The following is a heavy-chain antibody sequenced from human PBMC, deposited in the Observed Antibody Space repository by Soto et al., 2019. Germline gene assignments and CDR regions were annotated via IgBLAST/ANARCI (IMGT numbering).Heavy chain of an antibody. V-gene: IGHV3-33*01. CDR2: IWYDGSNK. CDR3: ARGQGILWFGPVAECYGMDV. J-gene: IGHJ6*02. CDR1: GFTFSSYG. D-gene: IGHD3-10*01. Sequence: QVQLVETGGGVVQPGRSLRLSCAASGFTFSSYGMHWVRQAPGKGLEWVAVIWYDGSNKYYADSVKGRFTISRDNSKNTLYLQMNSLRAEDTAVYYCARGQGILWFGPVAECYGMDVWGQGTTVTVSS.